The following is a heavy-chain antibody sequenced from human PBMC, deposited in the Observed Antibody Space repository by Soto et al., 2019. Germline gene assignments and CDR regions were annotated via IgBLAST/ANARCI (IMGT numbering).Heavy chain of an antibody. J-gene: IGHJ6*02. CDR3: ARVSWREKYGMDV. CDR2: ITFSGNTV. V-gene: IGHV3-11*01. Sequence: GGSLRLSCAASGFSFSDSYMSWIRQAPGKGLEWISYITFSGNTVYYADSLKGRFTISRDNAKNSLYLQMNRLRAEDTAVYYCARVSWREKYGMDVWGQGTTVTVSS. CDR1: GFSFSDSY.